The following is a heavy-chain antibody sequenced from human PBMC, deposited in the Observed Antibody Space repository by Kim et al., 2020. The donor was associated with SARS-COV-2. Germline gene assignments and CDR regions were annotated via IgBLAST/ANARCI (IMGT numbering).Heavy chain of an antibody. J-gene: IGHJ4*02. CDR3: AKYAYYYDSSGYYLHY. V-gene: IGHV3-23*01. CDR2: ISGSGGST. Sequence: GGSLRLSCAASGFTFSSYAMSWVRQAPGKGLEWVSAISGSGGSTYYADSVKGRFTISRDNSKNTLYLQMNSLRAEDTAVYYCAKYAYYYDSSGYYLHYWGQGTLVTVSS. D-gene: IGHD3-22*01. CDR1: GFTFSSYA.